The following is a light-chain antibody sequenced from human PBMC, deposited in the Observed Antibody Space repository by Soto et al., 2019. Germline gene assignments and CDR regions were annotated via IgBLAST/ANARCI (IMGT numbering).Light chain of an antibody. Sequence: SALAQPASLSGSPGQSITISCAGTSSDIGGSKYVSWYQQHPGKAPKLIIYEVTYRPSGVSARFSGSKSGNTASLTVSGLQAEDEADYYCSSYTSSGTLEVFGPGTKVTVL. V-gene: IGLV2-14*01. J-gene: IGLJ1*01. CDR2: EVT. CDR1: SSDIGGSKY. CDR3: SSYTSSGTLEV.